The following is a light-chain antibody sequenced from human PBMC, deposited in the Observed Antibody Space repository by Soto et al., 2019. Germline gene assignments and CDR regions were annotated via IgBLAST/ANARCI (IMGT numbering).Light chain of an antibody. CDR3: QLRSNWTAIT. CDR1: QSVISSY. Sequence: EIVLTQSPGTLSLSPGERATLSCRASQSVISSYLAWYQQKPGQAPRLLIYGASISASGIPARFSGCGSGTDFTLTISSLGPEDFAVYYWQLRSNWTAITLGGGTKVDI. J-gene: IGKJ4*01. V-gene: IGKV3D-20*02. CDR2: GAS.